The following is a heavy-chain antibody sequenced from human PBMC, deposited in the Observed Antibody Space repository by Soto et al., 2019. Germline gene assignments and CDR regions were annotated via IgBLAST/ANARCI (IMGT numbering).Heavy chain of an antibody. V-gene: IGHV1-8*01. J-gene: IGHJ6*03. CDR3: ARSYSSSLYYYYYYMDV. D-gene: IGHD6-6*01. CDR2: MNPNSGNT. Sequence: ASVKVSCKASGYTFTSYDINWVRQAPGQGLEWMGWMNPNSGNTGYAQKFQGRVTMTRNTSISTAYMELSSLRSEDTAVYYCARSYSSSLYYYYYYMDVWGKGTTVTVSS. CDR1: GYTFTSYD.